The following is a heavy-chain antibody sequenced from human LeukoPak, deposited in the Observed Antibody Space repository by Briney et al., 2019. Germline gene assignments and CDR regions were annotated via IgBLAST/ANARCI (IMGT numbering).Heavy chain of an antibody. CDR3: VRILPYSSGSDY. Sequence: GGSLRLSCAVSGLTFSSSWMDWVRQAPGKGLEWVASINPEGSKKYSADSVKGRFTISRDNAKNSLYLQMNSLRDEDTAVYYCVRILPYSSGSDYWGQGTLVIVSS. J-gene: IGHJ4*02. V-gene: IGHV3-7*01. CDR1: GLTFSSSW. CDR2: INPEGSKK. D-gene: IGHD6-19*01.